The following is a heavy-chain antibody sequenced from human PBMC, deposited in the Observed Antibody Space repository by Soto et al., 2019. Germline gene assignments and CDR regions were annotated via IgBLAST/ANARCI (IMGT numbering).Heavy chain of an antibody. CDR2: IHYSGST. CDR3: ASGCHYYDSNGYYHH. D-gene: IGHD3-22*01. V-gene: IGHV4-59*08. Sequence: SETLSLTCTVSGGSISSYYRSWIRQPPGKGLEWIGYIHYSGSTKYNPSLKSRVTISVDTSKNQFSLKLSSVTASDTAVYYCASGCHYYDSNGYYHHWGQGTLVTVSS. J-gene: IGHJ5*02. CDR1: GGSISSYY.